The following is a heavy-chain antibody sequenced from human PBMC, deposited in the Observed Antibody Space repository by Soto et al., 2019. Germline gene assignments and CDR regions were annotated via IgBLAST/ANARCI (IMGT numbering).Heavy chain of an antibody. V-gene: IGHV1-46*03. Sequence: ASAKVTRKGSWSNLIYFSMHWVPLDPGQGLEWMGIINPSGGSTSYAQKFQGRVTMTRDTSTSTVYMELSSLRSEDTAVYYCARDGKGSGWFSCYFDYWGQGTLVTVSS. J-gene: IGHJ4*02. CDR3: ARDGKGSGWFSCYFDY. D-gene: IGHD6-19*01. CDR1: WSNLIYFS. CDR2: INPSGGST.